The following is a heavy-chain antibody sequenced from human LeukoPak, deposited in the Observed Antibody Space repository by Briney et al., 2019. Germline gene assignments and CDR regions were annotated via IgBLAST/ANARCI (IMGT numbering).Heavy chain of an antibody. CDR3: AVTHPSSGWYSY. CDR1: GFTFSSYW. Sequence: GGSLRLSCAASGFTFSSYWMHWVRQAPGKGLVWVSRINSDGSSTSYADSVKGRFTISRDNAENTLYLQMNSLRAEDTAVYYCAVTHPSSGWYSYWGQGTLVTVSS. CDR2: INSDGSST. V-gene: IGHV3-74*01. D-gene: IGHD6-19*01. J-gene: IGHJ4*02.